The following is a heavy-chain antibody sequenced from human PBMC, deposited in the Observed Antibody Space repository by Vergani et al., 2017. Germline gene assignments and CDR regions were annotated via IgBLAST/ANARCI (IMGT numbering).Heavy chain of an antibody. Sequence: EVQLVESGGGLVKPGGSLRLSCAASGFTFSSYSMNWVRQAPGKGREGVSASSSSSSYIYYADSVKGRFTISRDNSNNYLYLQMNSLIAEDTAVYYWARDPYFKAAAGTGSXFDPWGQGTLVTVSA. V-gene: IGHV3-21*01. CDR3: ARDPYFKAAAGTGSXFDP. CDR2: SSSSSSYI. J-gene: IGHJ5*02. CDR1: GFTFSSYS. D-gene: IGHD6-13*01.